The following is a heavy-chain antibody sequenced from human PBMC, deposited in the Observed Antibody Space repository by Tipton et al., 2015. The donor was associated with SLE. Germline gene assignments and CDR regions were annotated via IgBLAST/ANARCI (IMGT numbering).Heavy chain of an antibody. CDR1: GYTFTSYG. CDR3: AGPRQPGGDFQH. J-gene: IGHJ1*01. Sequence: QLVQSGAEVKKPGASVKVSCKASGYTFTSYGISWVRQAPGQGLEWMGWMNPNSGNTGYAQKFQGRVTMTRNTSISTAYMELSSLRSEDTAVYYRAGPRQPGGDFQHWGQGTLVTVSS. CDR2: MNPNSGNT. D-gene: IGHD2-8*02. V-gene: IGHV1-8*02.